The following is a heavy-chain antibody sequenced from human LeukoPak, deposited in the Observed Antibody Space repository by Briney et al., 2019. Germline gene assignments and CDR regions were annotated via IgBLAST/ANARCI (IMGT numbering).Heavy chain of an antibody. V-gene: IGHV4-39*01. CDR2: IYYSGST. CDR3: ARHAVGYCSGGSCYPHYYYYYMDV. Sequence: SETLSLTCTVPGGSISSSSYYWGWIRQPPGKGLEWIGSIYYSGSTYYHPSLKSRVTISVDTSKNQSSLKLSSVTAADTAVYYCARHAVGYCSGGSCYPHYYYYYMDVWGKGTTVTVSS. CDR1: GGSISSSSYY. D-gene: IGHD2-15*01. J-gene: IGHJ6*03.